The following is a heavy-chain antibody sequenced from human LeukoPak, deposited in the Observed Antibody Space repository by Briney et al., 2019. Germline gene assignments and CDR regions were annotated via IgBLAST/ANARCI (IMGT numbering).Heavy chain of an antibody. CDR1: GFTFSSYG. J-gene: IGHJ3*02. V-gene: IGHV3-33*08. Sequence: GGSLRLSCAASGFTFSSYGMHWVRQAPGKGLEWVAVIWYDGSNKYYADSVKDRFTISRDNSKNTLYLQMNSLRAEDTAVYYCAREGLRRAIDIWGQGTMVTVSS. CDR3: AREGLRRAIDI. D-gene: IGHD5-12*01. CDR2: IWYDGSNK.